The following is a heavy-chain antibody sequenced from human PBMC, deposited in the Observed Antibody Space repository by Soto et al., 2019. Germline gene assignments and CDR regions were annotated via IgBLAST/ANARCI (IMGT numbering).Heavy chain of an antibody. CDR3: ARQTQPEVLRYFDWPQYYMDV. D-gene: IGHD3-9*01. V-gene: IGHV1-3*01. J-gene: IGHJ6*03. Sequence: ASVKVSCKASGYTFTSYAMHWVRQAPGQRLEWMGWINAGNGNTKYSQKFQGRVTITRDTSASTAYMELSSLRSEDTAVYYCARQTQPEVLRYFDWPQYYMDVWGKGTTVTVSS. CDR1: GYTFTSYA. CDR2: INAGNGNT.